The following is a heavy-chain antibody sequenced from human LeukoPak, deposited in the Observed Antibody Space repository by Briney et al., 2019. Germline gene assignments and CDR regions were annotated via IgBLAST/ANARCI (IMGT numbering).Heavy chain of an antibody. CDR3: AGGNSALLDY. J-gene: IGHJ4*02. Sequence: GGSLRLSCAASGSTFASNSMSWVRQAPGKGLEWVSSISDSGIYIFYSDSVKGRFTVSRDNANNSLYLQMNSLRAEDTAVYYCAGGNSALLDYWGQGTLVTVSS. V-gene: IGHV3-21*01. D-gene: IGHD5-18*01. CDR2: ISDSGIYI. CDR1: GSTFASNS.